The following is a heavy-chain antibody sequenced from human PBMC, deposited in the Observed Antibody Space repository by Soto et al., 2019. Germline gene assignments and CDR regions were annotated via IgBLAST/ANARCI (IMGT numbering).Heavy chain of an antibody. V-gene: IGHV2-70*01. Sequence: SGPTLVNPTQTLTLTCTFSGFSLSTSGMCVSWIRQPPGKALEWLALIDWDDDKYYSTSLKTRLTISKDTSKNQVVLTMTNMDPVDTATYYCARIPGGYPYYYYGMDVWGQGTTVTSP. J-gene: IGHJ6*02. CDR3: ARIPGGYPYYYYGMDV. CDR2: IDWDDDK. D-gene: IGHD3-22*01. CDR1: GFSLSTSGMC.